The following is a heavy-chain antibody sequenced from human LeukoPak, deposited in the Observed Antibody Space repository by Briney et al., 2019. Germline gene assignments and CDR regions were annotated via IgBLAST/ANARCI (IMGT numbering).Heavy chain of an antibody. J-gene: IGHJ3*02. Sequence: KPGGSLRLSCAASGFTFNSYSMNWLPQAPGQGLEWVSSISSSSSYIYYADSVKGRFTISRDNAKNSLYLQMNSLRAEDTAVYYCATLTAAFDIWGQGTMVTVSS. CDR2: ISSSSSYI. V-gene: IGHV3-21*01. CDR3: ATLTAAFDI. CDR1: GFTFNSYS.